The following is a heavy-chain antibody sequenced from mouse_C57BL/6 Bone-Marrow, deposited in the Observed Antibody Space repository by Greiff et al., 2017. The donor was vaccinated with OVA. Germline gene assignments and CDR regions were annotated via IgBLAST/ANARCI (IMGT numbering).Heavy chain of an antibody. Sequence: QVQLQQSGAELVRPGASVTLSCKASGYTFTDYEMHWVKQTPVHGLEWIGAIDPETGGTAYNQKFKGKAILTADKSSSTAYMELRSLTSEDSAVYYCTSRQLRLRLDYWGQGTLVTVSA. V-gene: IGHV1-15*01. CDR2: IDPETGGT. J-gene: IGHJ3*01. CDR3: TSRQLRLRLDY. CDR1: GYTFTDYE. D-gene: IGHD3-2*02.